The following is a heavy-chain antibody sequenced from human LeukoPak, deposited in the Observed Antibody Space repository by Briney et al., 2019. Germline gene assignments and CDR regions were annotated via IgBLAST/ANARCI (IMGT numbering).Heavy chain of an antibody. CDR2: IYFTGTT. CDR1: GDAIRTYY. V-gene: IGHV4-59*01. D-gene: IGHD2-2*01. J-gene: IGHJ4*02. Sequence: SETLSLTCTVSGDAIRTYYWSWIRQPPGKGLEWIGYIYFTGTTNYNPPLKSRVTMSVDTSKNQFSLKLSSVTVADTAVYFCARACSSATCPLDFWGRGTLVSVSS. CDR3: ARACSSATCPLDF.